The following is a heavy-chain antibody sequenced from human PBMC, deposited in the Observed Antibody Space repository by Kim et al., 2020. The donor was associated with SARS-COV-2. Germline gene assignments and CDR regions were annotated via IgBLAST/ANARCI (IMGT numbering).Heavy chain of an antibody. Sequence: YNPSLKSRVTISVDTSKNQFSLKLSSVTAAVTAVYYCARAPIVVVITHFDYWGQGTLVTVSS. J-gene: IGHJ4*02. CDR3: ARAPIVVVITHFDY. V-gene: IGHV4-31*02. D-gene: IGHD3-22*01.